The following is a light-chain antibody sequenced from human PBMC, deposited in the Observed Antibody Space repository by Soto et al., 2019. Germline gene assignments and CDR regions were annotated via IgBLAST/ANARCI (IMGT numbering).Light chain of an antibody. CDR1: QSVNSD. V-gene: IGKV3-15*01. J-gene: IGKJ1*01. CDR3: QQNNNRPRT. CDR2: GSS. Sequence: ETVMTQSPATLSVSPGERATLSCRASQSVNSDLAWYQKKPGQAPRLLIYGSSTRATGIPARFSGGGSGTEFTLTISSLQSEDFAVYYCQQNNNRPRTFSQGTKVEMK.